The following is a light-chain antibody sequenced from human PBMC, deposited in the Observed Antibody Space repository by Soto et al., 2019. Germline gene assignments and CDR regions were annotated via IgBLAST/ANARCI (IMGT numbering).Light chain of an antibody. J-gene: IGKJ3*01. CDR2: GAS. V-gene: IGKV1-12*01. Sequence: DIQMTQSQSSLSASVGDRVTITGLASQNIWRLLAWYQQKPGKAPKSLIYGASDLQSGVPSRFSGSGSGTDFTLTISSVQPEDFGTYYCQQSYSTPFTFGPGTKVDI. CDR1: QNIWRL. CDR3: QQSYSTPFT.